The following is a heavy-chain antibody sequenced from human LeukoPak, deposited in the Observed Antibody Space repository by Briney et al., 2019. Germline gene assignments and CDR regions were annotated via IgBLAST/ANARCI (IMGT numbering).Heavy chain of an antibody. CDR3: AKVGGWYEQYYYYYMDV. CDR1: GFTFSSYG. D-gene: IGHD6-19*01. V-gene: IGHV3-33*06. CDR2: IWYDGSNK. Sequence: PGRSLRLSCAASGFTFSSYGMHWVRQAPGKGLEWVAVIWYDGSNKYYADSVKGRFTISRDNSKNTLYLQMKSLRAEDTAVYYCAKVGGWYEQYYYYYMDVWGKGTTVTVSS. J-gene: IGHJ6*03.